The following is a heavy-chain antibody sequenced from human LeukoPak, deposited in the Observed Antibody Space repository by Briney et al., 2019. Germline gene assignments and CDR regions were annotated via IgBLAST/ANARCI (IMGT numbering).Heavy chain of an antibody. CDR1: GYTFTIYD. V-gene: IGHV1-69*05. CDR3: AREYSSGTGGAFDN. CDR2: IIPIFGTA. Sequence: VASVKVSCKASGYTFTIYDINWVRQAPGQGLEWMGGIIPIFGTANYAQKFQGRVTITTNESTSTDYMELSSLRSEDTAVYYCAREYSSGTGGAFDNWGQGTMVTVSS. J-gene: IGHJ3*02. D-gene: IGHD6-19*01.